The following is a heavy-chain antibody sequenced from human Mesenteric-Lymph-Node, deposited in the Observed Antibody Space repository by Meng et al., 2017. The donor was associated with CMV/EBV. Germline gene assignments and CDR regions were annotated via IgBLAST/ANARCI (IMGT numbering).Heavy chain of an antibody. V-gene: IGHV4-34*01. D-gene: IGHD3-9*01. Sequence: QVLLNQCGAGLLKPSENLSVTCAVYCGSFSGYYWNWIRQSPEKGLEWIGEINHSGSTTYNPSFTSRIIISVDTSTNQISLNMSSVTAADTAVYYCARGSSYDILTGYFDYWGQGALVTVSS. CDR3: ARGSSYDILTGYFDY. CDR1: CGSFSGYY. CDR2: INHSGST. J-gene: IGHJ4*02.